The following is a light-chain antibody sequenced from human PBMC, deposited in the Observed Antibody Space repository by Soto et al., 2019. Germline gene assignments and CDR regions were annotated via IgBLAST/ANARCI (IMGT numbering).Light chain of an antibody. J-gene: IGLJ2*01. CDR3: QAWDSSSVV. CDR1: KLGDKY. CDR2: QDS. Sequence: SYELTQPPSVSVSPGQTASITCSGDKLGDKYACWYQQKPGQSPVLVIYQDSKRPSGIPERFSGSNYGNTATLTISGTQAMDESDYSCQAWDSSSVVFGGGTKLTVL. V-gene: IGLV3-1*01.